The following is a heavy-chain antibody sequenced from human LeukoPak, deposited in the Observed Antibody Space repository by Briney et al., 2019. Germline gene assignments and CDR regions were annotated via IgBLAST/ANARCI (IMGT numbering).Heavy chain of an antibody. CDR3: AREVGVRWTNPGYFDY. CDR1: GYTFTSYY. J-gene: IGHJ4*02. CDR2: INPSGGST. D-gene: IGHD4-23*01. Sequence: VASVKVSCKASGYTFTSYYMHWVRQAPGQGLEWMGIINPSGGSTSYAQKFQGRVTMTRDTSTSTVYMELSGLRSEDTAVYYCAREVGVRWTNPGYFDYWGQGTLVTVSS. V-gene: IGHV1-46*01.